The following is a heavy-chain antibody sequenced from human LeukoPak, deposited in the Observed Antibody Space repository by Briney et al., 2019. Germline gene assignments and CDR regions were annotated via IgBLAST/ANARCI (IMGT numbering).Heavy chain of an antibody. J-gene: IGHJ4*02. Sequence: GASVNVSCKASGYTLTIYGISWVRQAPGQGLEWMRWISVYSGNTNYAQKLQGRVTLTTDTSTSTAYMELGSLRSDDTAVYYCARDADGVIDYWGQGTLVTVSS. D-gene: IGHD3-10*01. V-gene: IGHV1-18*01. CDR3: ARDADGVIDY. CDR1: GYTLTIYG. CDR2: ISVYSGNT.